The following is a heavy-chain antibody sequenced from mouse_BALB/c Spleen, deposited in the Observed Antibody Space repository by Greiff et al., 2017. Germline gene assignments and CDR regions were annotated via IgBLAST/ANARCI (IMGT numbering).Heavy chain of an antibody. J-gene: IGHJ4*01. CDR1: GFTFSSYT. V-gene: IGHV5-6-4*01. CDR2: ISSGGSYT. CDR3: TRGGYYGSSYYAMDY. Sequence: DVKLVESGGGLVKPGGSLKLSCAASGFTFSSYTMSWVRQTPEKRLEWVATISSGGSYTYYPDSVKGRFTISRDNAKNTLYLQMSSLKSEDTAMYYCTRGGYYGSSYYAMDYWGQGTSVTVSS. D-gene: IGHD1-1*01.